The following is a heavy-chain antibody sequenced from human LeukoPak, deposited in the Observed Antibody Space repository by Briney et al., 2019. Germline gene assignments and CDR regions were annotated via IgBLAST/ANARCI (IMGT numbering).Heavy chain of an antibody. CDR2: IYYSGST. CDR1: GGSISSSSYY. D-gene: IGHD5-18*01. J-gene: IGHJ4*02. V-gene: IGHV4-39*07. CDR3: ARAVPSYGSGSPPNFFDY. Sequence: SETLSLTCTVSGGSISSSSYYWGWIRQPPRKGLEWIGSIYYSGSTYYNPSLKSRVTISVDTSKNQFSLKLSSVTAADTAVYYCARAVPSYGSGSPPNFFDYWGQGTLVTVSS.